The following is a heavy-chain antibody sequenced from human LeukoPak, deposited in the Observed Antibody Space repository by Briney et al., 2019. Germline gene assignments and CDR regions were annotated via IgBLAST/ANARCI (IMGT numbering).Heavy chain of an antibody. V-gene: IGHV3-11*01. CDR2: ISSSGGSI. CDR3: AKDTSFLAAAPTAMDV. CDR1: GFTFSDYY. J-gene: IGHJ6*02. Sequence: PGGSLRLSCAASGFTFSDYYMSWIRQAPGKGLEWLSYISSSGGSIYYADSVKGRFTISRDNAKNSLYLQLNSLRAEDTALYYCAKDTSFLAAAPTAMDVWGQGTTVTVSS. D-gene: IGHD6-13*01.